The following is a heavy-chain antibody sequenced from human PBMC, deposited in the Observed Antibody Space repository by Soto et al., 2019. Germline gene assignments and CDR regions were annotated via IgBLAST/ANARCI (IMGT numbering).Heavy chain of an antibody. V-gene: IGHV3-30-3*01. J-gene: IGHJ4*02. CDR2: ISYDGSNK. CDR3: ARAFAGYSYGPFDY. Sequence: GGSLRLSCAASGFTFSSYAMHWVRQAPSKGLEWVAVISYDGSNKYYADSVKGRFTISRDNSKNTLYLQMNSLRAEDTAVYYCARAFAGYSYGPFDYWGQGTLVTVSS. CDR1: GFTFSSYA. D-gene: IGHD5-18*01.